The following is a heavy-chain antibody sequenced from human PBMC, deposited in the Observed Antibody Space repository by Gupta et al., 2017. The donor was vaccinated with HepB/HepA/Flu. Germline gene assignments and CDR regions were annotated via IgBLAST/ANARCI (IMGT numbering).Heavy chain of an antibody. V-gene: IGHV3-20*04. D-gene: IGHD3-10*01. Sequence: EVQLVESGGGVVRPGGSLRLSCAASGFTFDDYGMSWVRQAPGKGLEWVSGINWNGGSTGYADSVKGRFTISRDNAKNSLYLQMNSLRAEDTALYYCARDGDYYGSGSYYKKGGIFDYWGQGTLVTVSS. J-gene: IGHJ4*02. CDR3: ARDGDYYGSGSYYKKGGIFDY. CDR1: GFTFDDYG. CDR2: INWNGGST.